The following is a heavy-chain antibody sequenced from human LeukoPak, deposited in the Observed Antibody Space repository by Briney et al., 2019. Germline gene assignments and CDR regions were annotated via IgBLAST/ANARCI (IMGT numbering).Heavy chain of an antibody. J-gene: IGHJ5*02. CDR2: IYTSGST. CDR3: ARGGSRFGELFPMPNWFDP. CDR1: GGSISSGSYY. Sequence: SQTLSLTCTVSGGSISSGSYYWSWIRQPDGKGLEWIGRIYTSGSTNYNPSLKSRVTISVDTSKNQFSLKLSSVTAADTAVYYCARGGSRFGELFPMPNWFDPWGQGTLVTVSS. V-gene: IGHV4-61*02. D-gene: IGHD3-10*01.